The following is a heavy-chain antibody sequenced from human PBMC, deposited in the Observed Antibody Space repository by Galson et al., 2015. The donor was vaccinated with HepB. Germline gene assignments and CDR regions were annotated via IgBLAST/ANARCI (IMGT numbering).Heavy chain of an antibody. CDR2: IKKDGSEK. CDR1: GFTFSSHW. Sequence: SLRLSCAASGFTFSSHWMSWVRQAPGKGLEWVANIKKDGSEKYYLDSVKGRFTISRDNAKKSLYLQMNSLRAEDTAVYYCARENRGENEFWLRRPPQFYGMDVWGQGTTVTVSS. J-gene: IGHJ6*02. V-gene: IGHV3-7*03. D-gene: IGHD3-3*01. CDR3: ARENRGENEFWLRRPPQFYGMDV.